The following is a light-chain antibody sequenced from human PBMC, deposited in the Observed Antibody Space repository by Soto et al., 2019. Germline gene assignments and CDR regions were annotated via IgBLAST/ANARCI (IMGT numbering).Light chain of an antibody. Sequence: EIVMTQSPATLSVSPGERATLSCRASQSVSSNLAWYQQKPGQAPRLLIYGASTRATGIPARFSGSGSGTEFTLTISSLQSEDFAVYYGQQYNNWPPGTLGQGTKVEIK. CDR1: QSVSSN. CDR2: GAS. J-gene: IGKJ1*01. V-gene: IGKV3-15*01. CDR3: QQYNNWPPGT.